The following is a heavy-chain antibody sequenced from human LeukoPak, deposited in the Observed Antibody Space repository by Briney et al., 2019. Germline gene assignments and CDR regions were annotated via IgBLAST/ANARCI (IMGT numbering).Heavy chain of an antibody. Sequence: PSETLSLTCTVSGGSISSYSWSWIRQPPGKRLEWIGYIDNSADYNTSLKRRVTISVATSRNQFSLKLSSVTAADTAVYYCARHFSGAAAPLPFDYWGQGTLVTVS. CDR3: ARHFSGAAAPLPFDY. V-gene: IGHV4-59*08. CDR1: GGSISSYS. D-gene: IGHD6-13*01. J-gene: IGHJ4*02. CDR2: IDNSA.